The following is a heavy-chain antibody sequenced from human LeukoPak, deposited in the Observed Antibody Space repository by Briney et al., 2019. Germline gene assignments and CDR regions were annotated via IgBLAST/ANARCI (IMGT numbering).Heavy chain of an antibody. CDR2: IYYSGST. D-gene: IGHD4-17*01. V-gene: IGHV4-39*01. J-gene: IGHJ6*03. CDR1: GGSISSSSYY. CDR3: ARLKYGDRYYYYYMDV. Sequence: PSETLSLTCTVSGGSISSSSYYWGWTRPPPGKGLEWIGSIYYSGSTYYNPSLKSRVTISVDTSKNQFSLKLSSVTAADTAVYYCARLKYGDRYYYYYMDVWGKGTTVTVSS.